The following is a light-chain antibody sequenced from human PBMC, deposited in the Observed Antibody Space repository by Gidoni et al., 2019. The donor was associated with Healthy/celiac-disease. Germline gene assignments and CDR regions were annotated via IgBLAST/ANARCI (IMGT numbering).Light chain of an antibody. CDR3: QSYDSSNLYV. J-gene: IGLJ1*01. CDR1: SGSIASNY. Sequence: NFMLTQPHYVSETPGKTVTISCTRSSGSIASNYVQWYQQSPGSSPTTVISEDNQRPSGVPYRFSGSIDSSSNSASLTISGLKTEDDADYYCQSYDSSNLYVFGTWTKVTVL. CDR2: EDN. V-gene: IGLV6-57*01.